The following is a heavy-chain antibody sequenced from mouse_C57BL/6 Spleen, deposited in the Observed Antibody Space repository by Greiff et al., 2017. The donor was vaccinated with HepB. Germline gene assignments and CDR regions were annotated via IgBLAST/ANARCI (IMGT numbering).Heavy chain of an antibody. CDR3: ARRIVEGYFDV. CDR1: GYTFTSYD. V-gene: IGHV1-85*01. Sequence: VKLMESGPGLVKPGASVKLSCKASGYTFTSYDINWVKQRPGQGLEWIGWIYPRDGSTKYNEKFKGKATLTVDTSSSTAYMELHSLTSEDSAVYFCARRIVEGYFDVWGTGTTVTVSS. D-gene: IGHD1-1*01. J-gene: IGHJ1*03. CDR2: IYPRDGST.